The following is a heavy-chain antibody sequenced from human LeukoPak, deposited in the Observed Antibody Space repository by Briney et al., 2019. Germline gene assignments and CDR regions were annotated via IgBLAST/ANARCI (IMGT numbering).Heavy chain of an antibody. D-gene: IGHD3-10*01. J-gene: IGHJ5*02. V-gene: IGHV4-39*07. Sequence: PSETLSLTCTVSGGSISSSSYYWGWIRQPPGKGLEWIGSIYYSGSTYYNPSLKSRVTISIDTSKNQFSLKLSSVTAADTAVYYCARDFIIRGVIRGLWFDPWGQGALVTVSS. CDR3: ARDFIIRGVIRGLWFDP. CDR1: GGSISSSSYY. CDR2: IYYSGST.